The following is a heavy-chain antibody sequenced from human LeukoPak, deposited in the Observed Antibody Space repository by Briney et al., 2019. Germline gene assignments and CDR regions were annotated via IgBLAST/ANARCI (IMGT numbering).Heavy chain of an antibody. D-gene: IGHD3-22*01. CDR1: GFTFSSYG. V-gene: IGHV3-33*06. CDR3: AKGRDYYDSSGYFY. CDR2: IWYDGSNK. Sequence: GRSLRLSCAASGFTFSSYGMHWVRQAPGKGLGWVAVIWYDGSNKYYADSVKGRFTISRDNSKNTLYLQMNSLRAEDTAVYYCAKGRDYYDSSGYFYWGQGTLVTVSS. J-gene: IGHJ4*02.